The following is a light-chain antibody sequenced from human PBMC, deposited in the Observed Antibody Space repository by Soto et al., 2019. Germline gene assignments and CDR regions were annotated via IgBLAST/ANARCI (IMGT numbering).Light chain of an antibody. J-gene: IGLJ1*01. V-gene: IGLV2-8*01. Sequence: SVLTQPPSASGSPGQSVTISCTGASSDVGGYSYVSWYQQHPGKAPKLMIYEVSKRPSGVPDRFSGSKFGNTASLTVSGLQAEDEADYYCSSYAATYTYVFGTGTKVTVL. CDR1: SSDVGGYSY. CDR3: SSYAATYTYV. CDR2: EVS.